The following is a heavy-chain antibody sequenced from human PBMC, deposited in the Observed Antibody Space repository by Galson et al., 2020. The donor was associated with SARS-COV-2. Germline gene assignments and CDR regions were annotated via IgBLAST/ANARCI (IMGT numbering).Heavy chain of an antibody. CDR2: IYYTGST. V-gene: IGHV4-59*08. Sequence: ETSETLSLTCTVSGGSIKNYYWSWIRQPPGKGPEWIGFIYYTGSTNYNPSLKSRVTISVDTSENQVSLKLNSVTAADTAVYYCARTMVVVSYHMDGWGQGTAVAVSS. CDR3: ARTMVVVSYHMDG. J-gene: IGHJ6*02. D-gene: IGHD3-22*01. CDR1: GGSIKNYY.